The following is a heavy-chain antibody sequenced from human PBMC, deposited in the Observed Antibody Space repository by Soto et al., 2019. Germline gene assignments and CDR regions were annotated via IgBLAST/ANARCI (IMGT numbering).Heavy chain of an antibody. CDR1: GFTFSSYA. J-gene: IGHJ4*02. CDR2: ISGSGGST. V-gene: IGHV3-23*01. D-gene: IGHD6-13*01. Sequence: GESLKISCAASGFTFSSYAMSWVRQAPGKGLEWVSAISGSGGSTYYADSVKGRFTISRDNSKNTLYLQMNSLRAEDTAVYYCAKALPPSIAAAGTIVTLLADYWGQGTLVTVSS. CDR3: AKALPPSIAAAGTIVTLLADY.